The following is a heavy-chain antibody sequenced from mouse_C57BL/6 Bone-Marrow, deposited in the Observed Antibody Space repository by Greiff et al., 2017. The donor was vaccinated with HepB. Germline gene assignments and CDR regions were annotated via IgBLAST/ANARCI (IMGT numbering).Heavy chain of an antibody. J-gene: IGHJ2*01. V-gene: IGHV1-59*01. CDR3: ARHYYGLDY. D-gene: IGHD1-1*01. CDR2: IDPSDSYT. Sequence: QVQLQQPGAELVRPGTSVKLSCKASGYTFTSYWMHWVKQRPGQGLEWIGVIDPSDSYTNYNQKFKGKATLTVDTSSSTAYMQLSSLTSEDSAVYYCARHYYGLDYWGQGTTLTVSS. CDR1: GYTFTSYW.